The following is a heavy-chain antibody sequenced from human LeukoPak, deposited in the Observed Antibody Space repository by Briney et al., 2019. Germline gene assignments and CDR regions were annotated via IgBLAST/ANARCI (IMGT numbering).Heavy chain of an antibody. V-gene: IGHV3-20*04. Sequence: RPGGSLRLSCAASGFTFDDYGMSWVRQAPGKGLEWVSGINWNGGSTGYADSVKGRFTISRDNAKNSLYLQMNSLRAEETALYYCARLRDTAMVYYYYMDVWGKGTTVTVSS. CDR1: GFTFDDYG. J-gene: IGHJ6*03. CDR3: ARLRDTAMVYYYYMDV. D-gene: IGHD5-18*01. CDR2: INWNGGST.